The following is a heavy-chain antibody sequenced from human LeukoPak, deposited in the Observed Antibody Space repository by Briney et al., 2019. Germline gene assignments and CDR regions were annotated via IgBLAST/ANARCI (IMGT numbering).Heavy chain of an antibody. V-gene: IGHV4-59*12. J-gene: IGHJ6*02. CDR1: GGSISSYY. D-gene: IGHD3-16*02. CDR3: ARDIVGSYGMDV. CDR2: IYYSGST. Sequence: SETLSLTCTVSGGSISSYYWSWIRQPPGKGLEWIGYIYYSGSTYYNPSLKSRVTISVDTSKNQFSLKLSSVTAADTAVYYCARDIVGSYGMDVWGQGTTVTVSS.